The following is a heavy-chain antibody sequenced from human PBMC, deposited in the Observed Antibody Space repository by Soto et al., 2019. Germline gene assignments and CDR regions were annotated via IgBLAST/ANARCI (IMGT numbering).Heavy chain of an antibody. D-gene: IGHD2-15*01. V-gene: IGHV1-69*01. J-gene: IGHJ5*02. CDR1: GGTFSSYA. CDR3: AREIVVVVAATPWFDP. CDR2: IIPIFGTA. Sequence: QVQLVQSGAEVKKPGSSVKVSCKVSGGTFSSYAISWVRQAPGQGLEWMGGIIPIFGTANYAQKFQGRVTITADESTSTAYMELSSLRSEDTAVYYCAREIVVVVAATPWFDPWGQGTLVTVSS.